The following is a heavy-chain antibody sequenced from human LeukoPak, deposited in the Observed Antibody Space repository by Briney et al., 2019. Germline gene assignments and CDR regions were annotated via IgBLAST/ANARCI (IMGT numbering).Heavy chain of an antibody. CDR3: AGGSQWLVRSLGY. CDR2: INHSGST. D-gene: IGHD6-19*01. Sequence: SETLSLTCAVYGGSFSGYYWSWIRQPPGKGLEWIGEINHSGSTNYNPSLKSRVTISVDTSKNQFSLKLSSVTAADTAVYYCAGGSQWLVRSLGYWGQGTLVTVSS. J-gene: IGHJ4*02. CDR1: GGSFSGYY. V-gene: IGHV4-34*01.